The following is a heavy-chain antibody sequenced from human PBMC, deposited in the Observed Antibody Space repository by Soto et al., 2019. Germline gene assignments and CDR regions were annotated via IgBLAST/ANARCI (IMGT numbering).Heavy chain of an antibody. CDR2: ISYDGSNK. J-gene: IGHJ4*02. Sequence: QVQLVESGGGVVQPGRSLRLSCAASGFTFSSYVMHWVRQAPGKGLEWVAVISYDGSNKYYAESVKGRFTISRDNSKNTVWLQMSSLRVEDTGVYYCAWGAWIHLLADYSGQGTLVTVSS. CDR1: GFTFSSYV. D-gene: IGHD5-18*01. V-gene: IGHV3-30-3*01. CDR3: AWGAWIHLLADY.